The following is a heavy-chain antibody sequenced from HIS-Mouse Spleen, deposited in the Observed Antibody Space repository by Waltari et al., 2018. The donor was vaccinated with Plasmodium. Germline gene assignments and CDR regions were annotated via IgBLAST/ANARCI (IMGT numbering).Heavy chain of an antibody. D-gene: IGHD1-26*01. CDR2: IYYSGST. CDR1: GGSISSGGYY. Sequence: QVQLQESGPGLVKPSQTLSLTCSVSGGSISSGGYYWSWIRQHPGKGLEWIGYIYYSGSTYYNPALKSRVTRSVDTSKNQFSLKVNSVTAADTAVYYCARWVGNWFDPWGQGTLVTVSS. J-gene: IGHJ5*02. CDR3: ARWVGNWFDP. V-gene: IGHV4-31*03.